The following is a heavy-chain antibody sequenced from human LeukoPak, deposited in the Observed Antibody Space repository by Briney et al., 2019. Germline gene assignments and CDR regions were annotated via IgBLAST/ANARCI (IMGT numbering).Heavy chain of an antibody. CDR1: GYTFTGYY. D-gene: IGHD4-17*01. J-gene: IGHJ5*02. CDR3: ARVSLFYGDYAHPWFDP. V-gene: IGHV1-2*02. CDR2: ISPNSGGT. Sequence: ASVRVSCKASGYTFTGYYMHWVRQAPGQGLEWMGWISPNSGGTNYAQKFQGRVTMTRDTSISTAYMELSRLRSDDTAVYYCARVSLFYGDYAHPWFDPWGQGTLVTVSS.